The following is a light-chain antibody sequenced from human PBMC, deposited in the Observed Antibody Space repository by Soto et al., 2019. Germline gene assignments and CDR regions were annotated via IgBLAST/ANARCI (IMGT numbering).Light chain of an antibody. CDR3: HQYGSSLPYT. CDR2: GAS. V-gene: IGKV3-20*01. J-gene: IGKJ2*01. CDR1: QSVSSRY. Sequence: EIVLTQSPGTLSLSPGERATLSCRASQSVSSRYLAWYQQKPGQAPRLLIYGASSRTTGIPDRFSGSGSGTDFTLTISRLEPEDFAVYYCHQYGSSLPYTFGQGTKLEI.